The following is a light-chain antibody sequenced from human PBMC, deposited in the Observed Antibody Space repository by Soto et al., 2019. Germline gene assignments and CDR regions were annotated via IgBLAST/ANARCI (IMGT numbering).Light chain of an antibody. V-gene: IGKV1-39*01. CDR1: QDISVY. Sequence: DIQMTQSPSSLSASEGDRVTITCRASQDISVYLNWYQQMPGKAPKLLIFAASTLHSDVPSRFTGSGSGTEFTLTISNLQPEDFATYYCQASYSRPQFRGGTKV. CDR3: QASYSRPQ. J-gene: IGKJ4*01. CDR2: AAS.